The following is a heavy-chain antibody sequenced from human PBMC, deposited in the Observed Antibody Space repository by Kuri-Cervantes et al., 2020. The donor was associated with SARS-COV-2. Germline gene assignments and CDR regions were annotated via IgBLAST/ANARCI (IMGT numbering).Heavy chain of an antibody. V-gene: IGHV1-69*02. CDR2: IIPFLGIS. Sequence: SVKVSCKASGGTFDSYPISWVRQAPGQGLEWMGRIIPFLGISNSAQKFQGRVTITADKSTSTVHMELSSLRSEDTAVYYCASFTNYYYYGLDVWGQGTTVTVSS. CDR3: ASFTNYYYYGLDV. D-gene: IGHD2-2*01. CDR1: GGTFDSYP. J-gene: IGHJ6*02.